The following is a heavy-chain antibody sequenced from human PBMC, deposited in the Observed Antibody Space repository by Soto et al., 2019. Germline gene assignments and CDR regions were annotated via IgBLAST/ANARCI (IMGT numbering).Heavy chain of an antibody. J-gene: IGHJ3*02. Sequence: EVQLVASGGGLVQPGGSLRVSCAASGFSFRSYAMNWVRQAPGNGLELVSYISVGSGSIFYADSVKGRFTISRADAKNSLSLQMNTLRGENTAVYYCVRDDRWALDIWCQGTMVTVSS. CDR2: ISVGSGSI. CDR3: VRDDRWALDI. D-gene: IGHD3-22*01. V-gene: IGHV3-48*01. CDR1: GFSFRSYA.